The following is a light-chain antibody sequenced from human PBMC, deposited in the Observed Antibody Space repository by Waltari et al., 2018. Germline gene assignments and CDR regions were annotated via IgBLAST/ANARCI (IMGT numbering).Light chain of an antibody. Sequence: DIQMTQSPSSLSASVGDRVTIPCRESQSISSYLNWYQQKPGKAPKLLIYAASSLQSGVPSRFSGSGSGTDFTLTISSLQPEDFATYYCQQSYSTPLYTFGQGTKLEIK. CDR3: QQSYSTPLYT. V-gene: IGKV1-39*01. CDR2: AAS. J-gene: IGKJ2*01. CDR1: QSISSY.